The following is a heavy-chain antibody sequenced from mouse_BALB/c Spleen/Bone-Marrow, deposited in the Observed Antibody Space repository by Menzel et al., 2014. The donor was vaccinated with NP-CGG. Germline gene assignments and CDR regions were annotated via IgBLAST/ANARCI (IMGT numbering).Heavy chain of an antibody. CDR2: IHPDSSTI. D-gene: IGHD1-2*01. CDR1: GFDFSRYW. Sequence: EVQVVESGGGLVQPGGSLKLSCAASGFDFSRYWMSWVRPAPGKGLEWIGAIHPDSSTINYTPSLKDKFIISRDNAKNTLYLQMSKVRSEDTALYYCASLHYYGFFAYWGQGTLVTVSA. V-gene: IGHV4-1*02. J-gene: IGHJ3*01. CDR3: ASLHYYGFFAY.